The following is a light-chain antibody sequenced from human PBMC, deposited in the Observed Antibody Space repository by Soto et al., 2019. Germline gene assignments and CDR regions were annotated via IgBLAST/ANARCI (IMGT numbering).Light chain of an antibody. CDR1: QSISSW. CDR2: KAY. J-gene: IGKJ1*01. V-gene: IGKV1-5*03. Sequence: DIQMTQSPSTLSASVGDRVTITCRARQSISSWLSWYQQKPGKAPKLLIYKAYSLESGVPSRFSGSGSGTEFTLTISSLQPDDFATYYCQQYNRYSWTFGQGNKVEIK. CDR3: QQYNRYSWT.